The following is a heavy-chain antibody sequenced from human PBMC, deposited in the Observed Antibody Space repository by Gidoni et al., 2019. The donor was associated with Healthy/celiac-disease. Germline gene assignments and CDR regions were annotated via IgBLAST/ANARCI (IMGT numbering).Heavy chain of an antibody. J-gene: IGHJ6*02. CDR2: ISSSGSTR. Sequence: QVQLVESGGGLVKPGGSLRLSCAASGFTFSDYYMSWIRQAPGKGLEWVSYISSSGSTRYYADSVKGRSTISRDNAKNSLYLQMNSLRAEDTAVYYCARGSPVAAPLYYYYGMDVWGQGTTVTVSS. CDR1: GFTFSDYY. CDR3: ARGSPVAAPLYYYYGMDV. D-gene: IGHD6-19*01. V-gene: IGHV3-11*01.